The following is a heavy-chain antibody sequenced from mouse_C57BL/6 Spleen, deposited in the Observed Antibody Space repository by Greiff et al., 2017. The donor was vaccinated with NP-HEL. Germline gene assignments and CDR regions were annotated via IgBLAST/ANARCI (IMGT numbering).Heavy chain of an antibody. V-gene: IGHV1-69*01. J-gene: IGHJ2*01. Sequence: QVQLQQPGAELVMPGASVKLSCKASGYTFTSYWMHWVKQRPGQGLEWIGEIDPSDSYTNYNQKFKGKSTLTVDKSSSTAYMQLSSLTSEDSVVYYCARKDGGDYDYWGQGTTLTVSS. D-gene: IGHD2-4*01. CDR3: ARKDGGDYDY. CDR2: IDPSDSYT. CDR1: GYTFTSYW.